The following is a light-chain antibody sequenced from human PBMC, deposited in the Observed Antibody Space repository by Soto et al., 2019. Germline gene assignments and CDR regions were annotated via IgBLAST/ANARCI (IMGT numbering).Light chain of an antibody. J-gene: IGKJ1*01. CDR1: QSVSSD. CDR2: GAF. V-gene: IGKV3-15*01. Sequence: EIWMTQSPATLSVSAGERATLAFSASQSVSSDLAWYQQRPVQAPRLLIYGAFTSATGIPARFSGSRSWQQFPLTLRSLPSEDFAVYYCQQYNNWPPGTFRQGTKV. CDR3: QQYNNWPPGT.